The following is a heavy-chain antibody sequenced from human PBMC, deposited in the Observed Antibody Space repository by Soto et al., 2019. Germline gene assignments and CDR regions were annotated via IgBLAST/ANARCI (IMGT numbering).Heavy chain of an antibody. V-gene: IGHV4-59*08. CDR3: VRSSIEPRVFMYPFDS. Sequence: SETLSLTCTVSGGSISGYYWSWIRQPPGKGLEWIGYMYNTGSTVYNPSFKSRVTISVDTSKSQFSLRLNSVTAADTAVYYCVRSSIEPRVFMYPFDSWGQGTLVTVS. J-gene: IGHJ4*02. CDR2: MYNTGST. CDR1: GGSISGYY. D-gene: IGHD6-6*01.